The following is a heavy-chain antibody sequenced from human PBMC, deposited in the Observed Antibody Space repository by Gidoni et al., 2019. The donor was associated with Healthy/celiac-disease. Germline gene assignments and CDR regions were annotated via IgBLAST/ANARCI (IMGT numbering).Heavy chain of an antibody. CDR1: GLTFRSYD. V-gene: IGHV3-30-3*01. D-gene: IGHD1-26*01. CDR3: ARSIYSGSYSTPSDY. CDR2: ISYDGSNK. J-gene: IGHJ4*02. Sequence: QLQLVESGGGVVQPGRSLRISCAASGLTFRSYDMHWGRKAPGKGLEWVAVISYDGSNKYYADSVKGRFTISRDNSKNTLYLQMNSLRPDDTAVYYCARSIYSGSYSTPSDYWGQGTLVTVSS.